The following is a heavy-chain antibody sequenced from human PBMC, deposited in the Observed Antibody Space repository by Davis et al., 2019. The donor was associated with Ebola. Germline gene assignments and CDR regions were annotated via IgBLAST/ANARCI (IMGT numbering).Heavy chain of an antibody. CDR2: INPNDGRT. Sequence: ASAMVSCNASTYTFTTNDITWVRHSPGQGLEWMGMINPNDGRTIYAQKFQGRVTVTRDTSTTTVYMDLSSLESEDTALYYCTTPGGQDSGYDVFDIWGQGTMVTVSS. V-gene: IGHV1-46*03. CDR1: TYTFTTND. J-gene: IGHJ3*02. CDR3: TTPGGQDSGYDVFDI. D-gene: IGHD5-12*01.